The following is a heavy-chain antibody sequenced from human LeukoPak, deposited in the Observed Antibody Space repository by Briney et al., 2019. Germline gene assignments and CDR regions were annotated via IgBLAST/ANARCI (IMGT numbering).Heavy chain of an antibody. V-gene: IGHV3-7*01. D-gene: IGHD6-19*01. CDR1: GFTFSSYW. J-gene: IGHJ4*02. Sequence: GGSLRLSCAASGFTFSSYWMSWVRQAPGKGLEWVANIKQDGSEKYYVDSVKGRFTISRDNAKNSLYLQMNSLRAEDTAVYYCARELVVAGTSYFDYWGQGTLVTVSS. CDR3: ARELVVAGTSYFDY. CDR2: IKQDGSEK.